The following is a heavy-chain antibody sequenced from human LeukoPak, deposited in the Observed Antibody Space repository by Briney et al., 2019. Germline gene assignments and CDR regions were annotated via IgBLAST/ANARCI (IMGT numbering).Heavy chain of an antibody. Sequence: PGGSQRLSCAASGFTFSSYSMNWVRQAPGKGREWVSSISSSSSYIYYADSVKGRFTISRDNAKNSLYLQMNSLRAEDTALYYCARWGSGYNLFDYWGQGILVTVSS. CDR3: ARWGSGYNLFDY. D-gene: IGHD3-3*01. CDR2: ISSSSSYI. V-gene: IGHV3-21*04. J-gene: IGHJ4*02. CDR1: GFTFSSYS.